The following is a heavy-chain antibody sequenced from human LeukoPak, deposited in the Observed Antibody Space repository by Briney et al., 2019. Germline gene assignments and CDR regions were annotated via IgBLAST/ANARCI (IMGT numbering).Heavy chain of an antibody. CDR2: INPNSGGT. J-gene: IGHJ4*02. V-gene: IGHV1-2*06. CDR3: VRHHEGCRSSSCYD. D-gene: IGHD2-2*01. CDR1: GYTFIGYF. Sequence: GASVKVSCKASGYTFIGYFMSWVRQAPGQGLEWMGRINPNSGGTEYAQKFQGRVTMTRDTSITTAYMELTRLRSDDTAVYYCVRHHEGCRSSSCYDWGQGTLVTVSS.